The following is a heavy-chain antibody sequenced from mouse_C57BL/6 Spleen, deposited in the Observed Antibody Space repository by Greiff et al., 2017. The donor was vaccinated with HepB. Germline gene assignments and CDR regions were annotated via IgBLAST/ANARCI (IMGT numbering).Heavy chain of an antibody. CDR3: AREGIITTVVATPFAY. CDR1: GYTFTDYN. J-gene: IGHJ3*01. D-gene: IGHD1-1*01. V-gene: IGHV1-18*01. CDR2: INPNNGGT. Sequence: EVQLQQSGPELVKPGASVKIPCKASGYTFTDYNMDWVKQSHGKSLEWIGDINPNNGGTIYNQKFKGKATLTVDKSSSTAYMELRSLTSEDTAVYYCAREGIITTVVATPFAYWGQGTLVTVSA.